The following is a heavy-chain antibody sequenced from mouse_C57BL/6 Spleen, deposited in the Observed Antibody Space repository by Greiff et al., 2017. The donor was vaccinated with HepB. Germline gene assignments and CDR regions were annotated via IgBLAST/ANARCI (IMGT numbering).Heavy chain of an antibody. CDR3: GSRGGYDRYFDV. CDR2: IDPSDSYT. V-gene: IGHV1-69*01. D-gene: IGHD2-2*01. Sequence: QVQLQQPGAELVMPGASVKLSCKASGYTFTSYWMHWVKQRPGQGLEWIGEIDPSDSYTNYNQKFKGKSPLAVDKSSSTAYMQLSSLTSEDSAVYYCGSRGGYDRYFDVWGTGTTVTVSS. J-gene: IGHJ1*03. CDR1: GYTFTSYW.